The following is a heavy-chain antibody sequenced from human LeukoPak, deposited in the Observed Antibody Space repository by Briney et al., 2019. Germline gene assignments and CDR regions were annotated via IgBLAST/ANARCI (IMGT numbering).Heavy chain of an antibody. V-gene: IGHV3-7*01. J-gene: IGHJ5*02. D-gene: IGHD2-21*01. CDR1: GFTFGDYW. CDR2: IKQDGSEQ. Sequence: GGSLRLSCVASGFTFGDYWMNWVRQAPGKGLEWVANIKQDGSEQYYVDSVKGRFTTSRDNAKNSLYLQMNSLRAEDTAVYYCVRAGGAYSFNPWCQGTLVTVSS. CDR3: VRAGGAYSFNP.